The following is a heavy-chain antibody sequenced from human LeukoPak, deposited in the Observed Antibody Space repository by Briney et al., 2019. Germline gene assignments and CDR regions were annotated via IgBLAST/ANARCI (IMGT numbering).Heavy chain of an antibody. CDR2: IRYDGSNK. Sequence: GGSLRLSCAASGFTFSSYGMHWVRQAPGRGLEGVAFIRYDGSNKYYVDSVKGRFTISRDNSKNTLYLQMNSLRAEDTAVYYCAKDHRDYYDSSGYYSEIDYWGQGTLVTVSS. D-gene: IGHD3-22*01. J-gene: IGHJ4*02. V-gene: IGHV3-30*02. CDR3: AKDHRDYYDSSGYYSEIDY. CDR1: GFTFSSYG.